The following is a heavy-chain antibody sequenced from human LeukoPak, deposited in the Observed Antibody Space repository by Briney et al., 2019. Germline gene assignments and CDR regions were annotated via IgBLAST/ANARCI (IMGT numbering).Heavy chain of an antibody. V-gene: IGHV3-30*04. CDR2: ISYDGSNK. D-gene: IGHD3-10*02. J-gene: IGHJ6*04. Sequence: GGSLRLSCAASGFTFTNYALHWVRQAPGKGLEWVTFISYDGSNKYYAESVKGRFTISRDNAKNSLYLQMNSLRAEDTAVYYCAELGITMIGGVWGKGTTVTISS. CDR1: GFTFTNYA. CDR3: AELGITMIGGV.